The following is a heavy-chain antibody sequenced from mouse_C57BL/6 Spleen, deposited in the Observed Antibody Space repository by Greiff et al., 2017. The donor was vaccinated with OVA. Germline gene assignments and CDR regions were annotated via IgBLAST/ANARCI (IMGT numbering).Heavy chain of an antibody. CDR1: GYAFSSSW. J-gene: IGHJ2*01. CDR2: IYPGDGDT. V-gene: IGHV1-82*01. Sequence: VQRVESGPELVKPGASVKISCKASGYAFSSSWMNWVKQRPGKGLEWIGRIYPGDGDTNYNGKFKGKATLTAAKSSSTAYMQLSSLTSEDSAVYFCARTAQATGYFDYWGQGTTLTVSA. D-gene: IGHD3-2*02. CDR3: ARTAQATGYFDY.